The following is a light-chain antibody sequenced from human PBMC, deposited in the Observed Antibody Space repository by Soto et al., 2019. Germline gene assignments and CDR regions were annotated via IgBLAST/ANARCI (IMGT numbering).Light chain of an antibody. CDR2: DAS. CDR1: QSVSSY. J-gene: IGKJ3*01. Sequence: DIVLTQSPATLSLSPGERATLSCRASQSVSSYLVWFQQKPGQAPRLLTYDASTRATGIPARFSGSGSGTDFTLTISSLEPEDFAVYYCQQRSNWPLTFGPGTKVDIK. V-gene: IGKV3-11*01. CDR3: QQRSNWPLT.